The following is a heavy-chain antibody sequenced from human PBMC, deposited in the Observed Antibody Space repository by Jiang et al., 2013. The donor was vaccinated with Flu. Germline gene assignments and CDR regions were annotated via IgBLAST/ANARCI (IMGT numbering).Heavy chain of an antibody. V-gene: IGHV4-59*01. Sequence: GPGLVKPAETLSLTCTVSGASIGSYYWSWIRQPPGKGLEWIGHVYYSGSTKYNPSLKSRVTISVDTSKNQFSLKLSSVTAADTAVYYCARDYDFWTTGGGLDVWGQGPRSPSP. CDR3: ARDYDFWTTGGGLDV. D-gene: IGHD3-3*01. CDR1: GASIGSYY. CDR2: VYYSGST. J-gene: IGHJ6*02.